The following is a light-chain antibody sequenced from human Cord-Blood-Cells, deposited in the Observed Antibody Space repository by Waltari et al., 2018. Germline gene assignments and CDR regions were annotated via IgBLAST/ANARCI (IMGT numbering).Light chain of an antibody. CDR1: QSVSSN. Sequence: EIVMTQSPATLSVSPGERATLPCRASQSVSSNLAWYQQKPGQAPRLLIYGASTRATGIPARFSGSGSGTEFTLTISSLQSEDFAVYYGQQYNNWPPWTFGQGTKVEIK. V-gene: IGKV3-15*01. J-gene: IGKJ1*01. CDR3: QQYNNWPPWT. CDR2: GAS.